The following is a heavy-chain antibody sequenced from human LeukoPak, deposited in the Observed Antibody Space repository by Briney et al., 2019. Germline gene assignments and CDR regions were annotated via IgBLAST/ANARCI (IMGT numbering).Heavy chain of an antibody. D-gene: IGHD3-10*02. CDR3: ARGGVLGSENYSIYSY. J-gene: IGHJ4*02. V-gene: IGHV3-11*01. CDR2: ISSSGSTI. CDR1: GFTFSDYY. Sequence: GGSLRLSCAASGFTFSDYYMSWIRQAPGKGLEWVSYISSSGSTIYYADSVKGRFTISRDNSKNTVYLQMNSLRAEDTAIYYCARGGVLGSENYSIYSYWGQGTLVTVSS.